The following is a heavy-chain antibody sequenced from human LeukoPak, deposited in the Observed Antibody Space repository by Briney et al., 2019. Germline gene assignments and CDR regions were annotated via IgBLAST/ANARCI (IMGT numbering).Heavy chain of an antibody. Sequence: GGSLRLSCAASGFTFSSYAMSWVRQAPGKGLVWVSAISGSGGSTYYADSVKGRFTISRDNSKNTLYLQMNSLRAEDTAVYYCLGVTVTTPFDYWGQGTLVTVSS. CDR3: LGVTVTTPFDY. V-gene: IGHV3-23*01. J-gene: IGHJ4*02. D-gene: IGHD4-17*01. CDR1: GFTFSSYA. CDR2: ISGSGGST.